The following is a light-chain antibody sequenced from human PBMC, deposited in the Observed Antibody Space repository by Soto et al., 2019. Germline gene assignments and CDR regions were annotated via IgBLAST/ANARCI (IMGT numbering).Light chain of an antibody. CDR3: QQRDSWPIT. CDR2: GAS. CDR1: QSVDSY. Sequence: EIVLTQSPASLSLSPGDRATLSCRASQSVDSYLVWYQQKPGQAPRLLIFGASNRATGIPARFSGSGSGTDFTLTINSLEPDDFAVYYCQQRDSWPITFGQGTRLEIK. V-gene: IGKV3-11*01. J-gene: IGKJ5*01.